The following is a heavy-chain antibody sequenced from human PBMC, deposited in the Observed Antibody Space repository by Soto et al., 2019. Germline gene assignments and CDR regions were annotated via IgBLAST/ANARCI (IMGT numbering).Heavy chain of an antibody. V-gene: IGHV1-69*13. Sequence: SVKVSCKASGGTFSSYAISWVRQAPGQGLEWMGGIIPIFGTANYAQKFQGRVTITADESTSTAYMELSSLRSEDTAVYYCARDPYCSSTSCYTIDYYYYGMDVWGQGTTVTVSS. J-gene: IGHJ6*02. CDR3: ARDPYCSSTSCYTIDYYYYGMDV. D-gene: IGHD2-2*02. CDR2: IIPIFGTA. CDR1: GGTFSSYA.